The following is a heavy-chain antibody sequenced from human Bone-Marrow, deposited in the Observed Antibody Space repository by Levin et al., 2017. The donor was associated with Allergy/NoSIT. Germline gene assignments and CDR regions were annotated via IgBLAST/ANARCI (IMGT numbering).Heavy chain of an antibody. CDR3: ARRTEAPRIAAAGIGSPARYYYYMDV. CDR1: GFTVSSNY. CDR2: IYSGGST. Sequence: SGESLKISCAASGFTVSSNYMSWVRQAPGKGLEWVSVIYSGGSTYYADSVKGRFTISRDNSKNTLYLQMNSLRAEDTAVYYCARRTEAPRIAAAGIGSPARYYYYMDVWGKGTTVTVSS. D-gene: IGHD6-13*01. J-gene: IGHJ6*03. V-gene: IGHV3-53*01.